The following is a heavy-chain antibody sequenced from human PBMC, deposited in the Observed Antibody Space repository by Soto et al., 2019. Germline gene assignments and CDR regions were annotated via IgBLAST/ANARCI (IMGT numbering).Heavy chain of an antibody. CDR1: GFTFSSYA. Sequence: QPGGSLRLSCAASGFTFSSYAMSWVRQAPGKGLEWVSAISGSGGSTYYADSVKGRFTISRDNSKNTLYLQMNSLRAEDTAVYYCAKSTYYDFWSGYPYYFDYWGQGTLVTAPQ. J-gene: IGHJ4*02. V-gene: IGHV3-23*01. CDR2: ISGSGGST. CDR3: AKSTYYDFWSGYPYYFDY. D-gene: IGHD3-3*01.